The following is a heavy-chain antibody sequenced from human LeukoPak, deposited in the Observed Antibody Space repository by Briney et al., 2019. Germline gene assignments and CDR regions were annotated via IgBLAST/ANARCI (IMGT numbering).Heavy chain of an antibody. CDR2: IYYCGST. D-gene: IGHD2-15*01. CDR1: GGSISSYY. V-gene: IGHV4-59*01. Sequence: SETLSLTCTVSGGSISSYYWSWIRQPPGKGLEWIGYIYYCGSTNYNPSLKSRVTISVDTSKNQFSLKLSPVTAADTAVYYCARDRCSGGSCYPHGMDVWGQGTTVTVSS. CDR3: ARDRCSGGSCYPHGMDV. J-gene: IGHJ6*02.